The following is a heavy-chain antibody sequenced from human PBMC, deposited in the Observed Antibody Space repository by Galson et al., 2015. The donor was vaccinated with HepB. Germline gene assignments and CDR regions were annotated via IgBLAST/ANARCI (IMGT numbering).Heavy chain of an antibody. CDR2: IHPSGGST. J-gene: IGHJ5*02. D-gene: IGHD6-19*01. Sequence: SVKVSCKASGYTFTSHYIHWVRQAPGQGLEWMATIHPSGGSTTSAQKFRGRVTVTRDTSSDTVFLELSSLRSEDTAVYYCVRDQGAVAGTFDLWGQGTLVTVSS. CDR1: GYTFTSHY. V-gene: IGHV1-46*01. CDR3: VRDQGAVAGTFDL.